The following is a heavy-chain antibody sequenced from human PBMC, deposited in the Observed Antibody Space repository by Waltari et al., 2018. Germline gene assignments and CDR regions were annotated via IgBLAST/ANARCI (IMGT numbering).Heavy chain of an antibody. CDR1: GFNFRVYS. Sequence: EVQLVESGGGLVQPGGSRRLSCAASGFNFRVYSMNWVRQAPGKGREWVSYMTSDERTIYDADSGEGRFTISRDNAKGSVYLQMNSLRAEDMAVYYCARSVEGAFDVWGQGTMVTVSS. J-gene: IGHJ3*01. V-gene: IGHV3-48*01. CDR2: MTSDERTI. CDR3: ARSVEGAFDV.